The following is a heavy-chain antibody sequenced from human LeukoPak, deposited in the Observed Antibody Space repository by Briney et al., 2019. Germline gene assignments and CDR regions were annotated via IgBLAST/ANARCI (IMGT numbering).Heavy chain of an antibody. V-gene: IGHV3-23*01. Sequence: GGSLRLSCAASGLTFSSYAMSWVRQAPGKGLEWVSAISGSGGSTYYADSVKGRFTISRDNSKNTLYLQMNSLRAEDTAVYYCAKGSNYGDYSLHFDYWGQGTLVTVSS. J-gene: IGHJ4*02. CDR3: AKGSNYGDYSLHFDY. CDR1: GLTFSSYA. D-gene: IGHD4-17*01. CDR2: ISGSGGST.